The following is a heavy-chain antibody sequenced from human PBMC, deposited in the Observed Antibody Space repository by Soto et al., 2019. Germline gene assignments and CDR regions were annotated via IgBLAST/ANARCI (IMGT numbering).Heavy chain of an antibody. D-gene: IGHD2-15*01. CDR3: AKEVHCGGGSCSWSEGFDY. J-gene: IGHJ4*02. CDR2: ISYEGSHT. Sequence: QVQLVESGGGVVQPGRSLRLSCAASGFIFSSYGMHWVRQAPGKGLEWVAVISYEGSHTYYADSVKGRFTLTRDNSKNTLYLQMNSLRTEDTAVYYCAKEVHCGGGSCSWSEGFDYWGQGTLLTVSS. CDR1: GFIFSSYG. V-gene: IGHV3-30*18.